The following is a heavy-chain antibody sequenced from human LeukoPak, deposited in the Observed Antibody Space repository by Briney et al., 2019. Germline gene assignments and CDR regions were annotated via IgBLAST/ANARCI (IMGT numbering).Heavy chain of an antibody. V-gene: IGHV3-30-3*01. CDR1: GFTFSGYP. D-gene: IGHD3-22*01. J-gene: IGHJ6*02. Sequence: PGGSLRLSCAASGFTFSGYPIHWVRQAPGKGLEWVAVISYDGSNKYYADSVKGRFTISRDNSKNTLYLQMNSLRAEDTAVYYCARDPTYDSSGYYYFLCKSCFLYGMDVWGQGTTVTVSS. CDR2: ISYDGSNK. CDR3: ARDPTYDSSGYYYFLCKSCFLYGMDV.